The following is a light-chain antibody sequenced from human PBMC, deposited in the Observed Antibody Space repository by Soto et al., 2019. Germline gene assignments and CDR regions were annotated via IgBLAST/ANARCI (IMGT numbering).Light chain of an antibody. CDR2: GAS. J-gene: IGKJ1*01. CDR3: QHHNNWPRT. Sequence: DIVMTQSPATLSVSPGERATISCRASQSVSSNLAWYQQKPGKAPRLLIYGASTRDTGIPARFSGSGSGTEFTLPISSLQSEDFVVYYCQHHNNWPRTFGQGTKVEIK. CDR1: QSVSSN. V-gene: IGKV3-15*01.